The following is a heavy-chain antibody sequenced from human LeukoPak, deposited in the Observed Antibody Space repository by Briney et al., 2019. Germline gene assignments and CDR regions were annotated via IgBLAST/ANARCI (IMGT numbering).Heavy chain of an antibody. CDR2: ISSSGSTI. D-gene: IGHD1-26*01. CDR1: GFTFSSYE. V-gene: IGHV3-48*03. Sequence: GGSLRLSCAASGFTFSSYEMNWVRQAPGKGLEWVSYISSSGSTIYYADSVKGRFTISRDNAKNSLYLQMNSLRAEDTAVYYCARETPPVGGSHDDYDYWGQGTLVTVPS. J-gene: IGHJ4*02. CDR3: ARETPPVGGSHDDYDY.